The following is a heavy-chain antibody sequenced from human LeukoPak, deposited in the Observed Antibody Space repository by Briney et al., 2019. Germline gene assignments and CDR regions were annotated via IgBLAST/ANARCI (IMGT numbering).Heavy chain of an antibody. J-gene: IGHJ5*02. V-gene: IGHV3-7*01. Sequence: PGGSLRLSCAASGFTFSSYWMSWVRQAPGKGLEWVANIKQDGSEKYYVDSVKGRFTISRDNAKNSLHLQMNSLRAEDTAVYYCASSAVELWAGASSQINWFDPWGQGTLVTVSS. CDR3: ASSAVELWAGASSQINWFDP. CDR2: IKQDGSEK. D-gene: IGHD3/OR15-3a*01. CDR1: GFTFSSYW.